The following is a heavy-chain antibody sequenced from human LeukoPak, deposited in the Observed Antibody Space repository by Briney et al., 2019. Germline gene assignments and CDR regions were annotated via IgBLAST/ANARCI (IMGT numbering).Heavy chain of an antibody. CDR1: GFTFSSYR. CDR3: AELGITMIGGV. CDR2: IKQDGSEK. V-gene: IGHV3-7*01. Sequence: GGSLRLSCAASGFTFSSYRMSWVRQAPGKGLEWVANIKQDGSEKYYVDSVKGRFTISRDNAKNSLYLQMSSLRAEDTAVYYCAELGITMIGGVWGKGTTVTISS. D-gene: IGHD3-10*02. J-gene: IGHJ6*04.